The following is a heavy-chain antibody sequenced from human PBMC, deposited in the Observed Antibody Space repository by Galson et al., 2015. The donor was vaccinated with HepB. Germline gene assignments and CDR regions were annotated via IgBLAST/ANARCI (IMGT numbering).Heavy chain of an antibody. CDR1: GGFISTYY. J-gene: IGHJ4*02. CDR2: VHYTGTT. CDR3: ARERTYCSGGSCDFVFDY. D-gene: IGHD2-15*01. Sequence: ATLSLSCTVSGGFISTYYWGWIRHPPGKTLEWIGYVHYTGTTNYSPSLKSRVTVSLDMSKNQFFLKLNSVTAADTAVYYCARERTYCSGGSCDFVFDYWGPGMLVTVSS. V-gene: IGHV4-59*01.